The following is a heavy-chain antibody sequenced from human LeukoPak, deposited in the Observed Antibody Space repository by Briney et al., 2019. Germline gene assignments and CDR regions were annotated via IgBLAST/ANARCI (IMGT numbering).Heavy chain of an antibody. J-gene: IGHJ4*02. V-gene: IGHV4-31*03. Sequence: SQTLSLTCTVSGVSISSGGYYWSWIRQHPGKGLEWIGYIYYSGSTYYNPSLKSRVTISVDTSKNQFSLKLSSVTAADTAVYYCAREKWLLPYYFDYWGQGTLVTVSS. CDR3: AREKWLLPYYFDY. D-gene: IGHD3-22*01. CDR2: IYYSGST. CDR1: GVSISSGGYY.